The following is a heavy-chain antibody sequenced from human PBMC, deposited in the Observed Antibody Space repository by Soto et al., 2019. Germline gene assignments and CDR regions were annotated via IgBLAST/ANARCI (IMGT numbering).Heavy chain of an antibody. CDR2: INPGNGNT. Sequence: QAQLVQSGAEVKKPGASVKVSCKTSGYIFNDYAVHWVRQAPGQSLEWVGWINPGNGNTKNSQNYRGRVTISRDTSATTIYMELSSLRPDDTAVYYCARALGIGSPRLMRDWFDPWGQGTLVTVSS. D-gene: IGHD3-16*01. J-gene: IGHJ5*02. CDR3: ARALGIGSPRLMRDWFDP. CDR1: GYIFNDYA. V-gene: IGHV1-3*01.